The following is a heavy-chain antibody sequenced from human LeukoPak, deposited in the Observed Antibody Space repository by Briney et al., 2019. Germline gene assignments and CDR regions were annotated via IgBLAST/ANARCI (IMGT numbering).Heavy chain of an antibody. Sequence: GASVKVSCKASGYTFTSYAMNWVRQAPGQGLEWMGWINTNTGNPTYAQGFTGRFVFSLDTSVSTAYLQISSLKAEDTAVYYCAGIRDGYNPHAFDIWGQGTMVTVSS. V-gene: IGHV7-4-1*02. CDR1: GYTFTSYA. CDR2: INTNTGNP. J-gene: IGHJ3*02. D-gene: IGHD5-24*01. CDR3: AGIRDGYNPHAFDI.